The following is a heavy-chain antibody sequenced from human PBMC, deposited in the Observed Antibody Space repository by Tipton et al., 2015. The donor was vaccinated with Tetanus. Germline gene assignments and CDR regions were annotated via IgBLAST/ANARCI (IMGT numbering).Heavy chain of an antibody. J-gene: IGHJ4*02. Sequence: TLSLTCTVSGGSVSSGSYYWNWIRQPPGKGLEWIGYIFDTGSTNYNPSLKSRVTMSVDTSKNQFSLHLTSVTAADTAVYYCARGWGSSWYYFDNWGQGTLVSVSS. CDR1: GGSVSSGSYY. CDR2: IFDTGST. CDR3: ARGWGSSWYYFDN. V-gene: IGHV4-61*01. D-gene: IGHD6-13*01.